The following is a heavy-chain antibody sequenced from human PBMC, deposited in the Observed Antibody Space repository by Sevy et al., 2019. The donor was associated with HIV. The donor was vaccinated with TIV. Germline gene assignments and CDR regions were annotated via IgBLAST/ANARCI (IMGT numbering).Heavy chain of an antibody. CDR3: ARVPTYGSVTYFLDY. J-gene: IGHJ4*02. D-gene: IGHD3-10*01. CDR2: IRNKANSDTT. V-gene: IGHV3-72*01. CDR1: GFTFSDHY. Sequence: GGSLRLSCAASGFTFSDHYMDWVRQAPGKGLEWVGRIRNKANSDTTEYAGYVEGKFTISRDDSMNSFYLQMNSLKTDDTVVYYCARVPTYGSVTYFLDYWGQGSLVTVSS.